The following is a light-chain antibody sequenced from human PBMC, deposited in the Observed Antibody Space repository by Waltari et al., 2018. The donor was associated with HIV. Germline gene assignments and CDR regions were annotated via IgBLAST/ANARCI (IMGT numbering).Light chain of an antibody. Sequence: EIVLTQSPATLSLSPGERATLSCRASQSVSSYLAWYHQKPGQAPRLLIYDASNRATGIPARLRGSGSGTDFTLTISSLEPEDFAVYYCQQRSNSLTFGPGTKVDIK. CDR2: DAS. V-gene: IGKV3-11*01. J-gene: IGKJ3*01. CDR3: QQRSNSLT. CDR1: QSVSSY.